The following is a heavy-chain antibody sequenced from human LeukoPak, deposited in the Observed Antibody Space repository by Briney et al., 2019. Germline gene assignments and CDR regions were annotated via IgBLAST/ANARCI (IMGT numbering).Heavy chain of an antibody. CDR3: ARDWDSSGWTYFDY. CDR2: ISYDGSNK. J-gene: IGHJ4*02. D-gene: IGHD6-19*01. Sequence: GGSLGLSCAASGFTFSSYGMHWVRQAPGKGLEWVAVISYDGSNKYYADSVKGRFTISRDNSKNTLYLQMNSLRAEDTAVYYCARDWDSSGWTYFDYWGQGTLVTVSS. CDR1: GFTFSSYG. V-gene: IGHV3-30*19.